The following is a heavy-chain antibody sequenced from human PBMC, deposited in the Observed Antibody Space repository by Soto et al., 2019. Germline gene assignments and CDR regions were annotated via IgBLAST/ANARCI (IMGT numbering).Heavy chain of an antibody. Sequence: GGSLRLSCAASGFTFSYGIHWLRQAPGKGLEWVAYISYDSSNKFYGDSVKGRFTISRDNAKNSLYLQMNSLRAEDTAVYYCARDHIVATRNGGAFDYWGQGTLVTVSS. CDR1: GFTFSYG. D-gene: IGHD5-12*01. V-gene: IGHV3-30*03. CDR3: ARDHIVATRNGGAFDY. CDR2: ISYDSSNK. J-gene: IGHJ4*02.